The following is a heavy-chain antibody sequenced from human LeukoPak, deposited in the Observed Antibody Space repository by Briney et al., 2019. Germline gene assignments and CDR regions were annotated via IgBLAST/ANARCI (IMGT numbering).Heavy chain of an antibody. CDR3: ARGAAAGYTDY. CDR1: GYTFTGYY. CDR2: ISAYNGNT. D-gene: IGHD6-13*01. Sequence: ASVKVSCKASGYTFTGYYMHWVRQAPGEGLEWMGWISAYNGNTNYAQKLQGRVTMTTDTSTSTAYMELRSLRSDDTAVYYCARGAAAGYTDYWGQGTLVTVSS. J-gene: IGHJ4*02. V-gene: IGHV1-18*04.